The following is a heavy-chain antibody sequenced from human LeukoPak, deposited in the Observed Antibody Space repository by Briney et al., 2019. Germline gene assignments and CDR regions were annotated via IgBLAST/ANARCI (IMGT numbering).Heavy chain of an antibody. CDR2: INHSGST. CDR1: GGSFSGYY. CDR3: ARGRRFSDY. D-gene: IGHD3-3*01. Sequence: SETQSLTCAVYGGSFSGYYWSWIRQPPGKGLEWIGEINHSGSTNYNPSLKSRVTISVDTSKNQFSLKLSSVTAADTAVYYCARGRRFSDYWGQGTLVTVSS. V-gene: IGHV4-34*01. J-gene: IGHJ4*02.